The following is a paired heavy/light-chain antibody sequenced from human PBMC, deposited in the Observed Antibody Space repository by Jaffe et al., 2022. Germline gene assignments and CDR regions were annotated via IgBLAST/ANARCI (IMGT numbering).Light chain of an antibody. J-gene: IGKJ2*01. CDR1: QSISSY. CDR2: AAS. CDR3: QQSYSTPPMYT. Sequence: DIQMTQSPSSLSASVGDRVTITCRASQSISSYLNWYQQKPGKAPKLLIYAASSLQSGVPSRFSGSGSGTDFTLTISSLQPEDFATYYCQQSYSTPPMYTFGQGTKLEIK. V-gene: IGKV1-39*01.
Heavy chain of an antibody. CDR3: ARPLLGYCSSTSCYEKGIDP. CDR1: GGSISSSSYY. CDR2: IYYSGST. Sequence: QLQLQESGPGLVKPSETLSLTCTVSGGSISSSSYYWGWIRQPPGKGLEWIGSIYYSGSTYYNPSLKSRVTISVDTSKNQFSLKLSSVTAADTAVYYCARPLLGYCSSTSCYEKGIDPWGQGTLVTVSS. V-gene: IGHV4-39*01. D-gene: IGHD2-2*01. J-gene: IGHJ5*02.